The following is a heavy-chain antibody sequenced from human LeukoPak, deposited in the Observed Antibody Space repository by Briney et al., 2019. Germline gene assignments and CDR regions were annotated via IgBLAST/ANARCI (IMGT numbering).Heavy chain of an antibody. CDR1: GFTFSDYY. CDR3: ARVKDFWSGYSNWFDP. CDR2: ISSSGSTI. J-gene: IGHJ5*02. D-gene: IGHD3-3*01. Sequence: GGSLRLSCAASGFTFSDYYMSWIRQAPGKGLEWVSYISSSGSTIYYADSVKGRFIISRDNAKNSLYLQMNSLRAEDTAVYYCARVKDFWSGYSNWFDPWGQGTLVTVSS. V-gene: IGHV3-11*04.